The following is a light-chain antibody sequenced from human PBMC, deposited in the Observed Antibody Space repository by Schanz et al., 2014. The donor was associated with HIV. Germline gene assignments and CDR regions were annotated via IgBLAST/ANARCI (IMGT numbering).Light chain of an antibody. CDR1: QSIGNS. Sequence: DIQLTQSPSFLSASVGDRVTITCRTSQSIGNSLAWLQQKPGRAPKVLIYKASTLESGVPSTFRGSGSGTDFTLTISSLQPDDFATYYCQHYYSYPYTFGQGTEVEIK. CDR2: KAS. V-gene: IGKV1-5*03. CDR3: QHYYSYPYT. J-gene: IGKJ2*01.